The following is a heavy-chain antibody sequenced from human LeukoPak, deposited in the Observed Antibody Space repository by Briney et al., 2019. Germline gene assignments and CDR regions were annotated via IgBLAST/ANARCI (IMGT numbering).Heavy chain of an antibody. Sequence: ASVKVFCKASGGTFSSYTISWVRQAPGQGLEWMGRIIPILGIANYAQKFQGRVTITADKSTSTAYMELSSLRSEGTAVYYCARNPSGTAMVTSWGQGTLVTVSS. V-gene: IGHV1-69*02. D-gene: IGHD5-18*01. CDR2: IIPILGIA. CDR3: ARNPSGTAMVTS. CDR1: GGTFSSYT. J-gene: IGHJ5*02.